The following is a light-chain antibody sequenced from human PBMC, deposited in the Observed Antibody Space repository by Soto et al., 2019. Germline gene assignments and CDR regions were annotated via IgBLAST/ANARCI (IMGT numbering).Light chain of an antibody. CDR3: SSFTSSNTVL. J-gene: IGLJ2*01. Sequence: QSALTQPASVSGSPGQSITISCTGTSSDVGGYNYVSWYQQHPGKAPKLIIYNVSNRPSGVSNRFSGSKSGNTASLTISGLHAEDEGHYYCSSFTSSNTVLFGGGTQLTVL. CDR1: SSDVGGYNY. CDR2: NVS. V-gene: IGLV2-14*01.